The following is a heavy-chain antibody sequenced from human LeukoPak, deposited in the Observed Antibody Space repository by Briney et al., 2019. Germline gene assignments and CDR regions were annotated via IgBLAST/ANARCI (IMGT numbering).Heavy chain of an antibody. J-gene: IGHJ5*02. CDR2: ISDDGSKK. D-gene: IGHD1-1*01. CDR1: GFTFSSYA. V-gene: IGHV3-30-3*01. Sequence: GRSLRLSCAASGFTFSSYAVHWVRQAPSKGLEWVAVISDDGSKKYYADSVKGRFTVYTDHSRNTLYLHMNSLRAEDTAVYYCVRERTAGTGTGWFDAWGQGSLVTVSS. CDR3: VRERTAGTGTGWFDA.